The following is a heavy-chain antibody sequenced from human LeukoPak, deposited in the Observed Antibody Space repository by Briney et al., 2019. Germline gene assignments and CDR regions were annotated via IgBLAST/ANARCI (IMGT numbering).Heavy chain of an antibody. Sequence: SETLSLTCAVYGGSFSGYYWSWIRQPPGKGLEWIGEINHSGSTNYNPSLKSRVTISVDTSKNQFSLKLSSVTAADTAVYYCARGRQQLVSWGPRWFDPWGQGTLVTVSS. D-gene: IGHD6-13*01. CDR2: INHSGST. CDR3: ARGRQQLVSWGPRWFDP. CDR1: GGSFSGYY. J-gene: IGHJ5*02. V-gene: IGHV4-34*01.